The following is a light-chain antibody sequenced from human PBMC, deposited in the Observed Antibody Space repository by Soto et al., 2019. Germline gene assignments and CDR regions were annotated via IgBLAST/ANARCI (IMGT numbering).Light chain of an antibody. J-gene: IGKJ4*01. CDR2: LGS. V-gene: IGKV2-28*01. Sequence: DVVMTQSPLSLPVTPGEPASISCRSSRSLLSSNGYNYLNWYLQKPGQSPQLLIYLGSNRASGVPDRFSGSGSGTDFTLKISRVEAEDVGVYYCAHCLPTPLTSGSGSKV. CDR1: RSLLSSNGYNY. CDR3: AHCLPTPLT.